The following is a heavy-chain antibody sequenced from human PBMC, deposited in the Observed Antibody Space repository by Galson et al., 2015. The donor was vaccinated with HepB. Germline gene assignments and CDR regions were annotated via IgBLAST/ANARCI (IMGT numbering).Heavy chain of an antibody. CDR2: INPNSGGT. J-gene: IGHJ5*02. D-gene: IGHD2-2*01. CDR3: ARDLDGAVVVPAATGWFDP. CDR1: GYTFTGYY. V-gene: IGHV1-2*02. Sequence: SVKVSCKASGYTFTGYYMHWVRQAPGQGLEWMGWINPNSGGTNYAQKFQGRVTMTRDTSISTAYMELSRLRSDDTAVYYCARDLDGAVVVPAATGWFDPWGQGTLVTVSS.